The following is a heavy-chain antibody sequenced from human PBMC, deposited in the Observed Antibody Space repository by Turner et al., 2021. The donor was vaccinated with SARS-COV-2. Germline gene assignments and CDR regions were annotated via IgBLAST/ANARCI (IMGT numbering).Heavy chain of an antibody. D-gene: IGHD1-26*01. J-gene: IGHJ6*02. CDR3: ARHQGSASGYDHGMNV. CDR2: FYKIGNT. Sequence: QVQLQESGPGLVRPSETLSLTCTVSGGSISAKSWSWIRQSPGRGLEWIGYFYKIGNTDYNPTLRSRVTIAVDTSKNQLSLNLISVTAADTAAYYCARHQGSASGYDHGMNVWGQGTAVIVSS. V-gene: IGHV4-59*08. CDR1: GGSISAKS.